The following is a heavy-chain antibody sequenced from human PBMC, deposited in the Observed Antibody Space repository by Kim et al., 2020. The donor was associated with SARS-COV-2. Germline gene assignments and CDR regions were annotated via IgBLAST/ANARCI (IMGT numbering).Heavy chain of an antibody. CDR2: IYYSGST. D-gene: IGHD3-10*01. J-gene: IGHJ6*02. CDR1: GGSISSSSYY. V-gene: IGHV4-39*01. Sequence: SETLSLTCTVSGGSISSSSYYWGWIRQPPGKGLEWIGSIYYSGSTYYNPSLKSRVTISVDTSKNQFSLKLSSVTAADTAVYYCARHDGGVWFGELLYANYYYGMDVWGQGTTVTVSS. CDR3: ARHDGGVWFGELLYANYYYGMDV.